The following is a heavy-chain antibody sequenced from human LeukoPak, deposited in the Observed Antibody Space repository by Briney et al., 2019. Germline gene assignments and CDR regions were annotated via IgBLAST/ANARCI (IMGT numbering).Heavy chain of an antibody. V-gene: IGHV3-21*01. Sequence: GGSLRLSCAASGFTFSSYSMNWVRQAPGKGLEWVSSISSSSSYIYYADSVKGRFTISRDNAKNSLYLQMSSLRAEDTAVYYCARVSGGYDLKPFDYWGQGTLVTVSS. J-gene: IGHJ4*02. CDR1: GFTFSSYS. CDR2: ISSSSSYI. CDR3: ARVSGGYDLKPFDY. D-gene: IGHD5-12*01.